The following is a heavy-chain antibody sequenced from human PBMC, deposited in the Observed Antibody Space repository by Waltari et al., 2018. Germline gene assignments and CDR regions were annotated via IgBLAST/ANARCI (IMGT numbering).Heavy chain of an antibody. J-gene: IGHJ4*02. CDR3: ARDLGTTVTEPYFDS. Sequence: QVPLVQSGAEVKEPGSSVMVSCKASGGTCSICGITWLRQAPGQGLEWVGRIIPMDGGTNYAQKFQGRVTISADKSTYTAYMDLSSLTSEDTAVYFCARDLGTTVTEPYFDSWGQGTLVTVSS. D-gene: IGHD4-17*01. V-gene: IGHV1-69*09. CDR2: IIPMDGGT. CDR1: GGTCSICG.